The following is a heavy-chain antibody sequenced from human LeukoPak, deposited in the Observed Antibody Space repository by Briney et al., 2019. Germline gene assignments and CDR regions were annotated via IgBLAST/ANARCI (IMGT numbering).Heavy chain of an antibody. Sequence: SETLSLTCGVSGGSFSGYFWTWIRQPPGKGLEWIGEIIDSGTTNYNPSLESRVAMSVDTCKNQVSLRLSSVTAADTAVYYCATLYLVNAFDIWGPGTLVTVSS. D-gene: IGHD2-2*02. CDR2: IIDSGTT. CDR1: GGSFSGYF. CDR3: ATLYLVNAFDI. J-gene: IGHJ3*02. V-gene: IGHV4-34*12.